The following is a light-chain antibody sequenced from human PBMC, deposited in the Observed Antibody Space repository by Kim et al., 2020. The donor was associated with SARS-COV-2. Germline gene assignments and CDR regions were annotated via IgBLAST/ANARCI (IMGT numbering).Light chain of an antibody. CDR2: QDS. CDR3: QAWDSSNWV. V-gene: IGLV3-1*01. J-gene: IGLJ3*02. Sequence: SYELTQPSSVSVSPGQTASITCSGDKLGDKYACWYQQKPGQSPVLVIYQDSKRPSGIPERFSGPNSGNTATLTISGTQAMDEADYYCQAWDSSNWVFGGGTQLTVL. CDR1: KLGDKY.